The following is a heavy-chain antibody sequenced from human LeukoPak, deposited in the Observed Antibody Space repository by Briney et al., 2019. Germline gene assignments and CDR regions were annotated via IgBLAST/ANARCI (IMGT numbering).Heavy chain of an antibody. CDR3: AREREGATPLDY. J-gene: IGHJ4*02. D-gene: IGHD1-26*01. Sequence: PGGSLRLSCAASGFTFSSCWMSWVRQAPGKGLEWVANIKQDGSEKYYVDSVKGRFTISRDNAKNSLYLQMNSLRAEDTAVYYCAREREGATPLDYWGQGTLVTVSS. CDR2: IKQDGSEK. V-gene: IGHV3-7*01. CDR1: GFTFSSCW.